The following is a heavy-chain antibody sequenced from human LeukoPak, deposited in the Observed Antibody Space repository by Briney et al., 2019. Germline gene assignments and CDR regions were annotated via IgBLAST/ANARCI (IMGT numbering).Heavy chain of an antibody. D-gene: IGHD3-10*01. CDR3: AKDVRHYYGSGRIYYMDV. CDR1: GFTFSSYA. CDR2: IRYDGSNK. V-gene: IGHV3-30*02. J-gene: IGHJ6*03. Sequence: GGSLRLSCAASGFTFSSYAMHWVRQAPGKGLEWVAFIRYDGSNKYYADSVKGRFTISRDNSKNTLYLQMNSLRAEDTAVYYCAKDVRHYYGSGRIYYMDVWGKGTTVTISS.